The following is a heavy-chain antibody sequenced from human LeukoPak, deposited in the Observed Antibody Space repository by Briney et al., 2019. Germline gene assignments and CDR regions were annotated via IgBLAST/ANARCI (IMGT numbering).Heavy chain of an antibody. CDR3: AGDSRGGYSYGYDY. V-gene: IGHV1-18*01. D-gene: IGHD5-18*01. CDR1: GYTFPSYG. Sequence: ASVKVSCKASGYTFPSYGVSWVRQAPGQGLEWMGWINTYNVNTNYAQKFQGRVTLATDASTSTAYMELRSLRADDTAVYYCAGDSRGGYSYGYDYWGQGTLVTVSS. J-gene: IGHJ4*02. CDR2: INTYNVNT.